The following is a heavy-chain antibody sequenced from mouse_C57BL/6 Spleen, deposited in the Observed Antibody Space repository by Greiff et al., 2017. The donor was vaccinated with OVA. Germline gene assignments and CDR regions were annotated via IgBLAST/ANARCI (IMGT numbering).Heavy chain of an antibody. CDR2: IDPSDSYT. V-gene: IGHV1-69*01. CDR3: ARRTAQATNYAMDY. Sequence: VQLQQPGAELVMPGASVKLSCKASGYTFTSYWMHWVKKRPGQGLEWIGEIDPSDSYTNYNQKFKGKSTLTVDKSSSTAYMQLSSLTSEDSAVYYCARRTAQATNYAMDYWGQGTSVTVSS. CDR1: GYTFTSYW. D-gene: IGHD3-2*02. J-gene: IGHJ4*01.